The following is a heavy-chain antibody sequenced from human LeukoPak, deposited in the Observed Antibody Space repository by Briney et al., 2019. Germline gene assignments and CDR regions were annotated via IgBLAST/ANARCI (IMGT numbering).Heavy chain of an antibody. J-gene: IGHJ4*02. Sequence: SETLSLTCAVSGGSISSGGYSWSWIRQPPGKGLEWIGYIYHSGSTYYNPSLKSRVTISVDRSKNQFSLKLSSVTAADTAVYYCARGSLGYCSGGSCYLAYYFDYWGQGTLVTASS. CDR2: IYHSGST. V-gene: IGHV4-30-2*01. CDR1: GGSISSGGYS. D-gene: IGHD2-15*01. CDR3: ARGSLGYCSGGSCYLAYYFDY.